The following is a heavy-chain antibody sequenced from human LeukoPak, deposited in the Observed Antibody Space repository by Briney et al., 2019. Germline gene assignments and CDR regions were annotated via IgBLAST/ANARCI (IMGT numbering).Heavy chain of an antibody. J-gene: IGHJ4*02. Sequence: PVKVSCKASGGTFSSYAISWVRQAPGQGLEWMGRIIPILGIANYAQKFQGRVTITADKSTSTAYMELSSLRSEDTAVYYCARDKIAVAEIAHYYWGQGTLVTVSS. D-gene: IGHD6-19*01. V-gene: IGHV1-69*04. CDR1: GGTFSSYA. CDR2: IIPILGIA. CDR3: ARDKIAVAEIAHYY.